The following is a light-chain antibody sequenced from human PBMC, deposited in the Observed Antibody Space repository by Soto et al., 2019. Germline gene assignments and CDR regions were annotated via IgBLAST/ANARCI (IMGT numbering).Light chain of an antibody. Sequence: DIVMTQSPDYLAVSLGERATINCKSSQSLLYSFNNQNYLAWYQQKPGQSPKLLIYWASTREYGVPDRFSGSGSGTDFTLTISSLLAEDVALYYCQQYYSTPPTFGQGTKLEIK. CDR3: QQYYSTPPT. V-gene: IGKV4-1*01. CDR2: WAS. J-gene: IGKJ2*01. CDR1: QSLLYSFNNQNY.